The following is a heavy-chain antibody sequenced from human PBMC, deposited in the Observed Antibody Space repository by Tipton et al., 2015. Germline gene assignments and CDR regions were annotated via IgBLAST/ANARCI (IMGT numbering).Heavy chain of an antibody. CDR3: ACQDYDSLTRDYQTVDY. V-gene: IGHV4-34*01. J-gene: IGHJ4*02. D-gene: IGHD3-9*01. Sequence: TLSLTCDVSGYSISSGYYWSWIRQPPGKGLEWIGEITHSGSTNYNPSLKSRVTISVDTSKNQFSLKVTSVTAADSAVYYCACQDYDSLTRDYQTVDYWGQGTLVTVSS. CDR1: GYSISSGYY. CDR2: ITHSGST.